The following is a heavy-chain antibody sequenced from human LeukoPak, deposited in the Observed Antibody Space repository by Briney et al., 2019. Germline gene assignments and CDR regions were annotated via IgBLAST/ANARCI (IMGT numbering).Heavy chain of an antibody. CDR3: ARGYCSGGSWYHIPTRNWFDP. V-gene: IGHV1-2*02. D-gene: IGHD2-15*01. Sequence: AAVKVSRKGCRYTFIRYLLHWVRQAPGQEVAWMGWINPNRCDIKYAQKLQGTVTMTRDTPISTAYMELSRLRSDDTAVYYCARGYCSGGSWYHIPTRNWFDPWGQGTLVTVSS. J-gene: IGHJ5*02. CDR1: RYTFIRYL. CDR2: INPNRCDI.